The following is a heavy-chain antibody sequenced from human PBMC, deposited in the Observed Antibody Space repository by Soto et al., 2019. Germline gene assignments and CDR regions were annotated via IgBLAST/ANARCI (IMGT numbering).Heavy chain of an antibody. CDR1: GYTFTNHD. D-gene: IGHD3-3*02. J-gene: IGHJ4*02. Sequence: QVQLVQSGAEVKKPGASVKVSCKASGYTFTNHDINWVRQATGQGLEWMGWMNPNSGSTGYAQKFQGXXTXTXXPSISTAYMELSSLRSEDTAVYYCATFVGNDPFDYWGQGTLVTVSS. CDR2: MNPNSGST. CDR3: ATFVGNDPFDY. V-gene: IGHV1-8*01.